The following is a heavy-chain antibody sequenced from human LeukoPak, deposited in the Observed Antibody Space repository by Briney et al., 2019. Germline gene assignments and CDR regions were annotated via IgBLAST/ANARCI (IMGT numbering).Heavy chain of an antibody. CDR2: IWDDGSNK. Sequence: GGSLRLSCAASGVTFSSYGMHWVCKAPGKGLERVAVIWDDGSNKYYTDSVQGRFTISRDNSKNTLYLQVNSLRAEDTAVYYCERDRSMGGWYIALWGRGTLVTVSS. CDR3: ERDRSMGGWYIAL. J-gene: IGHJ2*01. D-gene: IGHD2/OR15-2a*01. V-gene: IGHV3-33*01. CDR1: GVTFSSYG.